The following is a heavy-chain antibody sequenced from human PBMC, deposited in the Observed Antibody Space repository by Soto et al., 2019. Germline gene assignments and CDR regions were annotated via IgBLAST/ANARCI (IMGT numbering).Heavy chain of an antibody. CDR1: GGSISSGDYY. CDR2: IYYSGYT. CDR3: ARAKYSGAFDI. Sequence: QVQLQESGPGLVKPSQTLSLTCTVSGGSISSGDYYWSWIRQPPGKGLEWIGYIYYSGYTFYNPSLNSRLTISVDTSKNQFSRKLSSVTAADTAVYYCARAKYSGAFDIWGQGTMVTVSS. J-gene: IGHJ3*02. V-gene: IGHV4-30-4*01. D-gene: IGHD2-15*01.